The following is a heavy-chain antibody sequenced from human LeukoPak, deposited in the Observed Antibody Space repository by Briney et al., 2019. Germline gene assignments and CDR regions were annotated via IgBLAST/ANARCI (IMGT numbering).Heavy chain of an antibody. CDR3: AKDPANTVTTGSFDY. V-gene: IGHV3-23*01. CDR1: GFTFSSYA. D-gene: IGHD4-17*01. J-gene: IGHJ4*02. CDR2: ISGSGGST. Sequence: GGCLRLSCAASGFTFSSYAMSWVRQAPGKGLEWDSAISGSGGSTYYADSVKGRFTISRDNSKNTLYLQMNSLRAEDTAVYYCAKDPANTVTTGSFDYWGQGTLVTVSS.